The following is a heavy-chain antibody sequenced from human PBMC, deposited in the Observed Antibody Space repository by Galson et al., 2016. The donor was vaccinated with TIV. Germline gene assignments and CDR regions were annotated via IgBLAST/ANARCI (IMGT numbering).Heavy chain of an antibody. J-gene: IGHJ6*03. CDR1: GFLFGSYA. CDR3: AKEAVTGYYFYYMDV. Sequence: SLRLSCAASGFLFGSYAMNWVRQAPGKGLEWVSSITGPLVTTYYADSVKGRFIVSRDNTKNTLYLQMNSLRAEDTAVYYCAKEAVTGYYFYYMDVWGKGTTVTVSS. V-gene: IGHV3-23*01. CDR2: ITGPLVTT. D-gene: IGHD2-21*02.